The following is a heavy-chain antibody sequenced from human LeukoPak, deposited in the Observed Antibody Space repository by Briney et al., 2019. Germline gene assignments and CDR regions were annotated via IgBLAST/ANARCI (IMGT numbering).Heavy chain of an antibody. Sequence: SGGSLRLSCAASGFTFSSYAMSWVRQAPGKGLEWVSAISGSGVSTFYTDSVKGRFTISRDRSKNTLYLQMDGLRAEDTAVYYCARSVDYWGQGTLVIVSS. CDR3: ARSVDY. V-gene: IGHV3-23*01. D-gene: IGHD1-26*01. J-gene: IGHJ4*02. CDR1: GFTFSSYA. CDR2: ISGSGVST.